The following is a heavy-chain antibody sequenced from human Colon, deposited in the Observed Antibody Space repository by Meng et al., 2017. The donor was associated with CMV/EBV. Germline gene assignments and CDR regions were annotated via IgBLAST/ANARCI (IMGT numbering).Heavy chain of an antibody. V-gene: IGHV3-30*02. Sequence: GESLKISCAASGFKFSTYGMHWVRQAPGKGLEWVAFISYDESNEYYADSVKGRFTISRDNSKNTLYLQMNSLRAEDTAVYFCANVLEWLSDWGQGTTVTVSS. CDR1: GFKFSTYG. CDR2: ISYDESNE. J-gene: IGHJ6*02. CDR3: ANVLEWLSD. D-gene: IGHD3-3*01.